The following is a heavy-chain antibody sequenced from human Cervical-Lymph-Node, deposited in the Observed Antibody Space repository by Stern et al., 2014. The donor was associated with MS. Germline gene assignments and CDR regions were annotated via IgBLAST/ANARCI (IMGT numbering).Heavy chain of an antibody. J-gene: IGHJ6*02. CDR2: IYPDDSDI. CDR1: GYTFTNNW. CDR3: ARPPPRRKWDDPNYGMDV. D-gene: IGHD1-1*01. V-gene: IGHV5-51*03. Sequence: EVQLVQSGAEVKKPGESLKISCKGSGYTFTNNWIAWVRQMPGKGLEWMGIIYPDDSDIRYSPSLQGQVTISADKSISTLHLHWTTLRAANTAVYYWARPPPRRKWDDPNYGMDVWGQGTTVTVSS.